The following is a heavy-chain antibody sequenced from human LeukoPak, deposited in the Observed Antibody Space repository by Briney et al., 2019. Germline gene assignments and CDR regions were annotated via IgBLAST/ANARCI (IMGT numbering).Heavy chain of an antibody. CDR2: IYHSGAT. V-gene: IGHV4-4*02. D-gene: IGHD2-15*01. CDR3: ARKGSIHTFDI. Sequence: PSETLSLTCAVSGGSISSSSSICWTWVRQPPGKGLEWIGEIYHSGATNYNPSLKSRVTMLLDKSKNQFSLKLNSVTAADAAVYYCARKGSIHTFDIWGQGTMVTVSS. J-gene: IGHJ3*02. CDR1: GGSISSSSSIC.